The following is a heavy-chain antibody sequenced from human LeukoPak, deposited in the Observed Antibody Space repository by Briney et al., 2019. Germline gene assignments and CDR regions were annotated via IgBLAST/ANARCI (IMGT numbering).Heavy chain of an antibody. CDR2: IYSGGST. CDR3: ARGRGSALSYFDY. CDR1: GFTVSNNY. D-gene: IGHD1-26*01. J-gene: IGHJ4*02. Sequence: GGSLRLSCVVSGFTVSNNYMSWVRQAPRKGLEWVSLIYSGGSTYYADSVKGRFTISRDNSKNTLYLQMNSLRAEDTAVYYCARGRGSALSYFDYWGQGTLVTVSS. V-gene: IGHV3-66*01.